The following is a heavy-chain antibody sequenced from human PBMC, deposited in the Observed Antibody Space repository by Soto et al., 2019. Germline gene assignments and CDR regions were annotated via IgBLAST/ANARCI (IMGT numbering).Heavy chain of an antibody. V-gene: IGHV3-15*07. CDR2: IKSKTDGGKT. CDR1: GFTFSNAW. J-gene: IGHJ4*02. CDR3: TTELVVTATFDY. Sequence: GGSLRLSCAASGFTFSNAWMNWVRQAPGKGLEWVGRIKSKTDGGKTDDAAPVKGRFTISRDDSKNTLYLQMNRLKTEDTAVYYCTTELVVTATFDYWGQGTLVTVSS. D-gene: IGHD2-21*02.